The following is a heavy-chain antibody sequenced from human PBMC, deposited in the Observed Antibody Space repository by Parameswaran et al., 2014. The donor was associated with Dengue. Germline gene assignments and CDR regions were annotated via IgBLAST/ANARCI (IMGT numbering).Heavy chain of an antibody. CDR3: AREVGATTPLDL. J-gene: IGHJ5*02. Sequence: VRQAPGKGLEWIGYIYYSGSTNYNPSLKSRVTISVDTSKNQFSLKLSSVTAADTAVYYCAREVGATTPLDLWGQGTLVTVSS. D-gene: IGHD1-26*01. CDR2: IYYSGST. V-gene: IGHV4-59*01.